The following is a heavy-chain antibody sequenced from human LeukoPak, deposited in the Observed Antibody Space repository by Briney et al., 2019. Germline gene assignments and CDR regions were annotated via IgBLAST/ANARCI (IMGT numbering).Heavy chain of an antibody. V-gene: IGHV3-64*03. Sequence: AGGSLRLSCSASGFTFSSYAMHWVRQAPGKGLEYVSAISSTGGRTYYADYADSVKGRFTISRDNSKNTLYLQMSSLRTEDTAVYYCVKGQRYGDYSDDAFDIWGQGTMVTVSS. J-gene: IGHJ3*02. CDR3: VKGQRYGDYSDDAFDI. CDR1: GFTFSSYA. D-gene: IGHD4-17*01. CDR2: ISSTGGRT.